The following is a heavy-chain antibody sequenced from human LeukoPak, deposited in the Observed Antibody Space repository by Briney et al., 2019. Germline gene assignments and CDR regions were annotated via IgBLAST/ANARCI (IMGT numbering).Heavy chain of an antibody. D-gene: IGHD2-2*01. CDR3: ARGGPLGYCSSSSCYVVDY. Sequence: SETLSLTCTDSGGSISSGDYYWSWIRQSPGKGLEWIGYIYYSGSTFYNPSLRSRVTISVDTSKNQFSLKLNSVTAADTAVYYCARGGPLGYCSSSSCYVVDYWGQGTLVTVSS. CDR2: IYYSGST. V-gene: IGHV4-30-4*01. CDR1: GGSISSGDYY. J-gene: IGHJ4*02.